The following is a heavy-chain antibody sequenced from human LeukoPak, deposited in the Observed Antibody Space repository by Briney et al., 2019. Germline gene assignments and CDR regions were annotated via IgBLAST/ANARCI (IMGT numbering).Heavy chain of an antibody. D-gene: IGHD2-2*01. CDR2: ISGSGGST. CDR1: GFTFSSYA. J-gene: IGHJ4*02. CDR3: AKVRVPAAGFDY. Sequence: PGGSLRLSCAASGFTFSSYAMSWVRQAPGKGLGWVSAISGSGGSTYYADSVKGRYTNSRDNSKNTLYLQMNSLRAEDTAVYYCAKVRVPAAGFDYWGQGTLVTVSS. V-gene: IGHV3-23*01.